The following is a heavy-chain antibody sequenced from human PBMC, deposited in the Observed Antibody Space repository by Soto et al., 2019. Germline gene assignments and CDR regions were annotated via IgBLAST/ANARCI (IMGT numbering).Heavy chain of an antibody. Sequence: ASVKVSCKASGYTLTRYYMRWVRQAPGQGLEWMGIINPSGGSTSYAQKFQGRVTMTRDTSTSTVYMELSSLRSEDTAVYYCARLYYGSGSYPDAFDIWGQGTMVTVSS. V-gene: IGHV1-46*03. CDR2: INPSGGST. CDR1: GYTLTRYY. J-gene: IGHJ3*02. D-gene: IGHD3-10*01. CDR3: ARLYYGSGSYPDAFDI.